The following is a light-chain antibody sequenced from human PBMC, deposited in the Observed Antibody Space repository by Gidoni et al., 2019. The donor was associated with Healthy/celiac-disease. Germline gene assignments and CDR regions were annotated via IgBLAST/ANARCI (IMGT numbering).Light chain of an antibody. CDR3: QQANSFPRT. Sequence: IQMPQSPSSVSASVGDRVTITCRASQGISSWLYWYQQKPGKAPKLLIYAASSLQSGVPSRFSGSGSGTDFTLTISSLQPEDFATYYCQQANSFPRTFGQGTKVEIK. J-gene: IGKJ1*01. V-gene: IGKV1-12*01. CDR1: QGISSW. CDR2: AAS.